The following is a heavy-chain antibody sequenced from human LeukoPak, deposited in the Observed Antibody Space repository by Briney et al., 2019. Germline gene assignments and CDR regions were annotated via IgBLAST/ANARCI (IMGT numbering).Heavy chain of an antibody. CDR2: INPNSGGT. Sequence: GASVKVSCKASGYTFTGYYMHWVRQAPGQGLEWMGWINPNSGGTNYAQKFQGGVTMTRDTSISTAYMELSRLRSDDTAVYYCARDFWSGSAHFDYWGQGTLVTVSS. V-gene: IGHV1-2*02. CDR1: GYTFTGYY. J-gene: IGHJ4*02. D-gene: IGHD3-3*01. CDR3: ARDFWSGSAHFDY.